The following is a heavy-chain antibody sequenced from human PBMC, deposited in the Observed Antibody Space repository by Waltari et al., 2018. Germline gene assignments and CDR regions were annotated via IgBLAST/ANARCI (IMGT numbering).Heavy chain of an antibody. Sequence: QVQLVQSGAEVKKPGSSVKVSCKASGGTFSSSAISWARQAPGHGLEWMGGIIPIFGTANYAQKFQGRVTITTDESTSTAYMELSSLRSEDTAVYYCARDSYRVGATKAYYGMDVWGQGTTVTVSS. CDR2: IIPIFGTA. D-gene: IGHD1-26*01. CDR3: ARDSYRVGATKAYYGMDV. V-gene: IGHV1-69*05. CDR1: GGTFSSSA. J-gene: IGHJ6*02.